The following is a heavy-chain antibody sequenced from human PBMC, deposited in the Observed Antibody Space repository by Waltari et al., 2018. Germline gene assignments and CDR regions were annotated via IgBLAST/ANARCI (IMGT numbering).Heavy chain of an antibody. CDR2: ISSSSSYI. Sequence: EVQLVESGGGLVKPGGSLRLSCAASGFTFSSYSMNWVRQAPGKGLECVSSISSSSSYIYYADSGKGRFTIARDNAKNSLYLQRNSLRAEDTAVYYCARGTVLGGYYFDYWGQGTLVTVSS. CDR3: ARGTVLGGYYFDY. D-gene: IGHD2-8*01. J-gene: IGHJ4*02. CDR1: GFTFSSYS. V-gene: IGHV3-21*01.